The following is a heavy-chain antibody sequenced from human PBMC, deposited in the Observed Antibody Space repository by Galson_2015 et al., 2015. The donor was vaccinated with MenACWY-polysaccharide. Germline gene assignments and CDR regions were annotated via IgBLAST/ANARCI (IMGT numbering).Heavy chain of an antibody. CDR2: IGSGTGYI. CDR3: AREGKVATTDC. CDR1: GFTFSSYS. Sequence: SLRLSCAASGFTFSSYSMTWVRQAPGKGLEWVSSIGSGTGYIYYSDSVKGRFTISRDNAKNTLYLQMNSLRAEDTAVYYCAREGKVATTDCWGQGTLVTVSS. D-gene: IGHD5-12*01. V-gene: IGHV3-21*01. J-gene: IGHJ4*02.